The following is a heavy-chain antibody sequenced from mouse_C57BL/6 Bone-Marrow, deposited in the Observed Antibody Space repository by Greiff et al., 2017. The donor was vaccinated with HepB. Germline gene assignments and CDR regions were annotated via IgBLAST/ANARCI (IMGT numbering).Heavy chain of an antibody. CDR1: GYTFTDYY. J-gene: IGHJ3*01. D-gene: IGHD1-1*01. CDR3: ATLYYYGSSYQAWFAY. CDR2: INPYNGGT. V-gene: IGHV1-19*01. Sequence: EVQLQQSGPVLVKPGASVKMSCKASGYTFTDYYMNWVKQSHGKSLEWIGVINPYNGGTSYNQKLKGKATLTVEKSSSTAYMELNSLTSEDSAVYYCATLYYYGSSYQAWFAYWGQGTLVTVSA.